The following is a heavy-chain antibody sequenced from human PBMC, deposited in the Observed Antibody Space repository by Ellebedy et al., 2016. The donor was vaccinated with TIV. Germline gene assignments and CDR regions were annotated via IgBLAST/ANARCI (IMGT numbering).Heavy chain of an antibody. D-gene: IGHD5-24*01. CDR2: IYHSGST. J-gene: IGHJ4*02. V-gene: IGHV4-38-2*02. CDR1: GYSISSGYY. CDR3: ARGFRDGGYFDY. Sequence: GSLRLSXTVSGYSISSGYYWGWIRQPPGKGLEWIGSIYHSGSTYYNPSLKSQVTISVDTSKNQFSLKLSSVTAADTAVYYCARGFRDGGYFDYWGQGTLVTVSS.